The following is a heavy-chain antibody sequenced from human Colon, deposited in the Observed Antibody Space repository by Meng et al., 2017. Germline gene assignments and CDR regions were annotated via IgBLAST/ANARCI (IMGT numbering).Heavy chain of an antibody. CDR1: GGSISSGDYY. J-gene: IGHJ5*02. CDR2: IYYSGST. CDR3: ARDRKHYGERGWFDP. Sequence: QVQLQESGPGPVQPSQTLSLTCTVSGGSISSGDYYWSWIRQPSGKGLEWIGYIYYSGSTYSNASLKSRVTISIDRSKNQFSLKLSSVTAADTAVYYCARDRKHYGERGWFDPWGQGTLVTVSS. D-gene: IGHD4-17*01. V-gene: IGHV4-30-4*01.